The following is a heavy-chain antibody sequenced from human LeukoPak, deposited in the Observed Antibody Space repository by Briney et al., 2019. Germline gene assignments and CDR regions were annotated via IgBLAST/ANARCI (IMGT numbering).Heavy chain of an antibody. CDR3: AKRLYGSGGYYQFDY. J-gene: IGHJ4*02. CDR2: VSAGGGST. CDR1: GLTLSVYP. Sequence: GGPLRLSCAACGLTLSVYPMTWVRQAPGKGVEWVSTVSAGGGSTYYADSVKGRFTISRDNPKNTLPLQMNSLRAEDTAVYYCAKRLYGSGGYYQFDYWGQGTLVTSST. D-gene: IGHD3-10*01. V-gene: IGHV3-23*01.